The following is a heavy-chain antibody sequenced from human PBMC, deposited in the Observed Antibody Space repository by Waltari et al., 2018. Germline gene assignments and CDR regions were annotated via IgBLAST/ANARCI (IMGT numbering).Heavy chain of an antibody. V-gene: IGHV1-2*02. CDR2: INPKSGVT. J-gene: IGHJ5*02. Sequence: QVQLVQSGAEVKKTGASVKVSCRASGYTSSDNYIPWVRQAPGQGLEWMGWINPKSGVTNYAQTFEGRVTTTRDTSINTVYMEMRRLKSDDTAVYYCARMYDNGEEGGWLDPWGQGTLVTVSS. CDR3: ARMYDNGEEGGWLDP. D-gene: IGHD2-8*01. CDR1: GYTSSDNY.